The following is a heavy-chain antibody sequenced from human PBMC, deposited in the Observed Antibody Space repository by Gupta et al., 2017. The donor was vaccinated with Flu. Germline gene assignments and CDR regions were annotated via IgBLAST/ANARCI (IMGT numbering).Heavy chain of an antibody. CDR1: GFTFSKYG. CDR3: VKDNRGIVVVNAIPFEY. D-gene: IGHD2-21*01. Sequence: QVQLVESGGGVVQPGRSLRLPCAASGFTFSKYGMQWVRQAPGKGLEWVAVISYDGSNKYYEESVKGRFTISRDNSKNTLYLQMNSLRAEDTAVYYCVKDNRGIVVVNAIPFEYWGQGTLVTVSS. J-gene: IGHJ4*02. CDR2: ISYDGSNK. V-gene: IGHV3-30*18.